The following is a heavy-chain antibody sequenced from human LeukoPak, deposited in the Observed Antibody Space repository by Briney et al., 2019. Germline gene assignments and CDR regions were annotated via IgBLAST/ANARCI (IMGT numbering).Heavy chain of an antibody. V-gene: IGHV4-39*01. Sequence: PSETLSLTCTVSGGSISSCSYYWGWIRQPPGKGLERIGRIYSSGSTYHYPSLQSRVTISVDTSKNQFSLKLSSVTAADTAVYYWARPGVFPDVWGQGTTVTVSS. CDR2: IYSSGST. D-gene: IGHD2/OR15-2a*01. J-gene: IGHJ6*02. CDR1: GGSISSCSYY. CDR3: ARPGVFPDV.